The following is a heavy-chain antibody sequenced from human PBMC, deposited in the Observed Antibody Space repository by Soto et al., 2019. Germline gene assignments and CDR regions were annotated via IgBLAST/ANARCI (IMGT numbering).Heavy chain of an antibody. CDR3: ARDPGERNGMSV. Sequence: EVQVVESGGDLVQPGGSVRLSWAASGFTVSGDYMNWVRQAPGKGLEWVPIIYGGGETYYADSVKGRFTISRDNSGKMVYLERNSLRAEDTAVYYCARDPGERNGMSVWGQGTTVTVSS. V-gene: IGHV3-66*01. CDR1: GFTVSGDY. D-gene: IGHD1-26*01. CDR2: IYGGGET. J-gene: IGHJ6*02.